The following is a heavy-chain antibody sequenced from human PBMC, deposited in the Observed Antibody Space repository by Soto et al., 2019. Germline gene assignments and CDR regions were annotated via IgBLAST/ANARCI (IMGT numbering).Heavy chain of an antibody. D-gene: IGHD2-21*02. V-gene: IGHV3-33*01. CDR1: GLTFSSYG. Sequence: QVQLVESGGGVVQPGRSLRLSCAASGLTFSSYGMHWVRQAPGKGLEWVAVIWYDGSNKYYADSVKGRFTISRDNSKNTLYLQMNSLRAEDTAVYYCARAPLGGDSYYYYYYMDVWGKGTTVTVSS. CDR2: IWYDGSNK. CDR3: ARAPLGGDSYYYYYYMDV. J-gene: IGHJ6*03.